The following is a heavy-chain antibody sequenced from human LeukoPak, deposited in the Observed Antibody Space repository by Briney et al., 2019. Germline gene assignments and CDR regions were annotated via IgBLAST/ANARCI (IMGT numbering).Heavy chain of an antibody. CDR2: FHTSGGT. V-gene: IGHV4-61*02. CDR1: GASISSGSYF. D-gene: IGHD3-3*01. Sequence: PSETLSLTCTVSGASISSGSYFWSWVRQPAGKALEWIGRFHTSGGTNYNPSLESRVTISVDTSKNQFSLKLTSVSAADTVVYCCASTVFGVTDNWFDSWGQGTLGTVSS. J-gene: IGHJ5*01. CDR3: ASTVFGVTDNWFDS.